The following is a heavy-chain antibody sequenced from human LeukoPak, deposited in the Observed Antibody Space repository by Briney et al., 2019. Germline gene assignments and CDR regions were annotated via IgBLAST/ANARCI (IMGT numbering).Heavy chain of an antibody. V-gene: IGHV4-38-2*02. CDR1: GYSISSGYY. CDR3: ARQGIQLWFPFDY. D-gene: IGHD5-18*01. CDR2: TYHSGST. Sequence: PSETLSLTCTVSGYSISSGYYWGWIRQPPGKGLEWIGSTYHSGSTYYNPSLKSRVTISVDTSKNQFSLKLSSVTAADTAVYYCARQGIQLWFPFDYWGQGTLVTVSS. J-gene: IGHJ4*02.